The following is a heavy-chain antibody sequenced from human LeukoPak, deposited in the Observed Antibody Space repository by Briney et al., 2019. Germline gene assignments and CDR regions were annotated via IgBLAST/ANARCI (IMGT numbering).Heavy chain of an antibody. CDR2: IYTSGHA. CDR1: GGSISSYY. D-gene: IGHD2-8*02. CDR3: ARHLVGFGSSDS. V-gene: IGHV4-4*07. J-gene: IGHJ5*01. Sequence: SETLSLTCTVSGGSISSYYWSWIRQPAGKGLEWIGRIYTSGHAYYNPSLKSRVSISVDMSKSQFSLNLTSVTATDTAVYYCARHLVGFGSSDSWGQGTLVGASS.